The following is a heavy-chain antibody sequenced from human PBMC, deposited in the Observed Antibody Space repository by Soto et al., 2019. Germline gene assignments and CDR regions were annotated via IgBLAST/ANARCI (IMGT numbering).Heavy chain of an antibody. CDR1: GGSFSGYY. J-gene: IGHJ5*02. V-gene: IGHV4-34*01. Sequence: SETLSLTCAVYGGSFSGYYWSWIRQPPGKGLEWIGEINHSGSTNYNPSLKSRVTISVDTSKNQFSLKLSSVTAADTAVYYCERQKKGELRDPFWWFDPGGQGPLVPVP. CDR2: INHSGST. D-gene: IGHD1-26*01. CDR3: ERQKKGELRDPFWWFDP.